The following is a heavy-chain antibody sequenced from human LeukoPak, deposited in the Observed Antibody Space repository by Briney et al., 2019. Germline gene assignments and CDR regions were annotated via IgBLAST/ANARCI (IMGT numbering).Heavy chain of an antibody. D-gene: IGHD5-18*01. CDR3: ARGFSYAYLDY. Sequence: SETLSLTCTVSGGSISSYYWSWIRQPAGKGLEWIGHFYTSGSTNYNPSLKSRITMSVDTSKNQFSLKLTSMSAADTAVYFCARGFSYAYLDYWGQGILVTVPS. V-gene: IGHV4-4*07. J-gene: IGHJ4*02. CDR1: GGSISSYY. CDR2: FYTSGST.